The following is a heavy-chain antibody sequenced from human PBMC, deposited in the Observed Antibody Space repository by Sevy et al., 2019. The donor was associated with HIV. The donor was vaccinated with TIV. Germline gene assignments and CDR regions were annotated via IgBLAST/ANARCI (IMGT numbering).Heavy chain of an antibody. V-gene: IGHV4-59*08. D-gene: IGHD1-26*01. CDR1: GGSITSLY. Sequence: SGTLSLTCTVSGGSITSLYWNWIRQPPGKGLEWIANIYYNGHINYNPSLKSRVTLSLDTSKNQFSLRLISVTAADTAMYYCAGENAWGRGYSWGQGTLVTVSS. CDR2: IYYNGHI. CDR3: AGENAWGRGYS. J-gene: IGHJ4*02.